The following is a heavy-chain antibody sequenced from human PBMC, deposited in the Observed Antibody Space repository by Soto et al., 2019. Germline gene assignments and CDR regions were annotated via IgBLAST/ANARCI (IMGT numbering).Heavy chain of an antibody. CDR1: GGTFSSYA. D-gene: IGHD5-12*01. CDR2: IIPIFGTA. CDR3: ARVANPPTMGTYYYYGMDV. J-gene: IGHJ6*02. Sequence: SVQVSCKASGGTFSSYAISWVRQAPGQGLEWMGGIIPIFGTANYAQKFQGRVTITADESTSTAYMELSSLRSEDTAVYYCARVANPPTMGTYYYYGMDVWGQGTTVTVSS. V-gene: IGHV1-69*13.